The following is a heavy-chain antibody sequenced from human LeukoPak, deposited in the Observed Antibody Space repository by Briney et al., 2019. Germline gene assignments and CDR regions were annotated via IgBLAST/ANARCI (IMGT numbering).Heavy chain of an antibody. V-gene: IGHV4-59*01. J-gene: IGHJ4*02. CDR1: GGSISSYY. CDR2: IYYSGST. CDR3: AREMITFGGVIVKLSYFDY. D-gene: IGHD3-16*02. Sequence: SETLSLTCTVSGGSISSYYWSWIRQPPGKGLEWIGYIYYSGSTNYNPSLKSRVTISVDTSKNQFSLKLSSVTAADTAVYYCAREMITFGGVIVKLSYFDYWGQGTLVTVSS.